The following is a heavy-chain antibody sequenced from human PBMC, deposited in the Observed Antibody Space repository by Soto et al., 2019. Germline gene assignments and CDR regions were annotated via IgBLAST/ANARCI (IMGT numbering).Heavy chain of an antibody. CDR3: ATVGSSWGNWFDP. J-gene: IGHJ5*02. V-gene: IGHV1-24*01. CDR2: FDPGDGET. CDR1: GYTLTELS. D-gene: IGHD6-13*01. Sequence: ASVKVSCKVSGYTLTELSMHWVRQAPGKGLEWMGGFDPGDGETIYAQKFQGRVTMTEDTSTDTAYMELSSLRSEDTAVYYCATVGSSWGNWFDPWGQGTLVTVSS.